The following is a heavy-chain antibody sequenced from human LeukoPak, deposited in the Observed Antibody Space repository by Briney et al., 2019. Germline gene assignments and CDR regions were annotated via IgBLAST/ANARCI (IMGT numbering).Heavy chain of an antibody. CDR1: GGSISSGGYY. J-gene: IGHJ4*02. D-gene: IGHD3-10*01. CDR3: ARAEGSYSPVDY. V-gene: IGHV4-31*03. Sequence: SQTLSLTCTVSGGSISSGGYYWSWIRQHPGKGLEWIGYIYYSGSTYYNPSLKSRVTISVDTSKNQFSLKLSSVTAADTAVYYCARAEGSYSPVDYWGQGTLVTVSS. CDR2: IYYSGST.